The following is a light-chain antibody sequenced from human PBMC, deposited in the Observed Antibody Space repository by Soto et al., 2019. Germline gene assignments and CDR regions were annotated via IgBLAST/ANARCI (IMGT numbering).Light chain of an antibody. CDR1: SSDVGGYNY. V-gene: IGLV2-14*01. CDR2: DVS. CDR3: SSYTSSSTLLYV. Sequence: QSALTQPASVSGSPVQSITISCTGTSSDVGGYNYVSWYQQPPGKAPKLMIYDVSNRPSGVSNRFSGSKSGNTASLNISGLQAEDEADYYCSSYTSSSTLLYVFGTGTKLTVL. J-gene: IGLJ1*01.